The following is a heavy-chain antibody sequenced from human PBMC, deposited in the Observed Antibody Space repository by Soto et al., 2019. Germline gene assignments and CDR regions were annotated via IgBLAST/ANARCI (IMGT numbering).Heavy chain of an antibody. D-gene: IGHD6-19*01. CDR2: INSDGSST. J-gene: IGHJ4*02. Sequence: GGSLRLSCAASGFTFSSYWMHWVRQAPGKGLVWVSRINSDGSSTSYADSVKGRFTISRDNAKNTLYLQMNSLRAEDTAVYYCARDPGTITLAVAGQFDYWGQGTLVTVSS. V-gene: IGHV3-74*01. CDR3: ARDPGTITLAVAGQFDY. CDR1: GFTFSSYW.